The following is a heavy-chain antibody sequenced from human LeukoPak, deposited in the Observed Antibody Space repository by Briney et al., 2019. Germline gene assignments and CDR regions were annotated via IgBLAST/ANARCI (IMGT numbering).Heavy chain of an antibody. CDR3: ARVGLDSSGYYSFPFDY. Sequence: SETLSLTCTVSGGSISSSSYYWGWIRQPPGKGLEWIGSIYYSGSTYYNPSLKSRVTISVETSKNQFSLKLSSVTAADTAVYYCARVGLDSSGYYSFPFDYWGQGTLVTVSS. D-gene: IGHD3-22*01. CDR1: GGSISSSSYY. J-gene: IGHJ4*02. V-gene: IGHV4-39*07. CDR2: IYYSGST.